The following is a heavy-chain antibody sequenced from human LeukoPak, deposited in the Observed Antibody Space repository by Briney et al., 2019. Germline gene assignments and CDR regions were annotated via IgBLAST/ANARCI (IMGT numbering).Heavy chain of an antibody. CDR3: ARDQTQAGPTTVDY. Sequence: PGVSLRRSSVASGFTFSKSWMHWLRHAPGRELLWVSRINTDKTDIKYAHSVKGHFTTSRANAKNTLYLQMHTLSAEDTAAYYCARDQTQAGPTTVDYWGQGTLVTVSS. V-gene: IGHV3-74*01. CDR2: INTDKTDI. D-gene: IGHD1-14*01. CDR1: GFTFSKSW. J-gene: IGHJ4*02.